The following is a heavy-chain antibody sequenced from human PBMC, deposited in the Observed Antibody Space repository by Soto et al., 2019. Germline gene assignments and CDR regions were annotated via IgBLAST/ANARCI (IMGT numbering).Heavy chain of an antibody. V-gene: IGHV4-34*01. CDR2: INHSGST. D-gene: IGHD6-6*01. J-gene: IGHJ4*02. CDR1: GGSFSGYY. CDR3: ATIAARPD. Sequence: SETLSLTCAVYGGSFSGYYWSWIRQPPGKGLEWIGEINHSGSTNYNPSLKSRVTISVDTSKNQFSLKLSSVTAADTAVYYCATIAARPDWGQGTLVTVSS.